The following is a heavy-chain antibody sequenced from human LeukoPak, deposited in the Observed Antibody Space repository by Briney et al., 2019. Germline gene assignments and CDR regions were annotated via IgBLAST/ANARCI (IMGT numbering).Heavy chain of an antibody. V-gene: IGHV3-23*01. CDR1: GFTFSSYA. CDR2: ISVSGTST. J-gene: IGHJ4*02. Sequence: GGSLRLSCAASGFTFSSYAMSWVRQAPGKGLEWVSGISVSGTSTSNADSVKGRFTISRDNPRNTLYLQMNSLRAEDTAVYYCASVVVEPGWGQGTLVTVSS. CDR3: ASVVVEPG. D-gene: IGHD2-15*01.